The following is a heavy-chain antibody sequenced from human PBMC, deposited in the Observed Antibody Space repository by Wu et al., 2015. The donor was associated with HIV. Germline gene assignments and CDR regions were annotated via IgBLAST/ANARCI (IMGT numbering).Heavy chain of an antibody. CDR1: GDTFSNYA. Sequence: QVQLVQSGAEVKKPGSSVKVSCKASGDTFSNYAISWVRQAPGQGLEWMGGIIPIFGTGNYAQKFQGRVTITADESTSTAYMELNSLRYEDTAVYYCARGVLRFLEWSSGYYYYMDVWGKGTTVTVSS. V-gene: IGHV1-69*12. CDR3: ARGVLRFLEWSSGYYYYMDV. D-gene: IGHD3-3*01. CDR2: IIPIFGTG. J-gene: IGHJ6*03.